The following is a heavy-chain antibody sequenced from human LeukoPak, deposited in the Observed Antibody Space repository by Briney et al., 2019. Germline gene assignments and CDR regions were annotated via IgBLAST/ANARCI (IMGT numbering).Heavy chain of an antibody. V-gene: IGHV4-39*01. CDR2: LYYSGST. Sequence: SETLSLTCAVSGDSISSSTYYWGWIRQPPGKGLESIGSLYYSGSTYYNPSLRSRVTISVDTSKNQLSLKVTSVTAADTAVYYCAGRDVSSGRYGLDYWGQGTLVTVSS. J-gene: IGHJ4*02. CDR3: AGRDVSSGRYGLDY. CDR1: GDSISSSTYY. D-gene: IGHD1-26*01.